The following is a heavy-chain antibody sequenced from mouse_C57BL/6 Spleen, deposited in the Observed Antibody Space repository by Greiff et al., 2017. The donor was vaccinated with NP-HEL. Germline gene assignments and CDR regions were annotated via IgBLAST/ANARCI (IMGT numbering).Heavy chain of an antibody. CDR2: INPSSGYT. Sequence: VQLQQSGAELAKPGASVKLSCKASGYTFPSYWMHWVKQRPGRGLEWIGYINPSSGYTKYNQKFKDKATLTADKSSSTAYMQLSSLTYEDSAVYYCARGLLGRGGYFDYWGQGTTLTVSS. V-gene: IGHV1-7*01. D-gene: IGHD4-1*01. CDR1: GYTFPSYW. J-gene: IGHJ2*01. CDR3: ARGLLGRGGYFDY.